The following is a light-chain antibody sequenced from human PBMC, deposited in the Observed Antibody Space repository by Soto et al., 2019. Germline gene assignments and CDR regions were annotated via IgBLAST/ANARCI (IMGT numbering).Light chain of an antibody. Sequence: EIVLTQSPATLSLAPGERATLSCRASQGISSYLVWYQQRPGQAPRLLIYDASNRATGIPARFSGSGSGTGFTRTISSLEPEDFAVYYRQQRSDWPITSSGGTKVAIK. CDR2: DAS. V-gene: IGKV3-11*01. J-gene: IGKJ4*01. CDR3: QQRSDWPIT. CDR1: QGISSY.